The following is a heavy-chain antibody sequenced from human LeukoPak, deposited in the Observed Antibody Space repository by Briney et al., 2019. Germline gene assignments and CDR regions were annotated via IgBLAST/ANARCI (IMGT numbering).Heavy chain of an antibody. D-gene: IGHD3-16*01. V-gene: IGHV3-7*01. CDR2: INQDGGTK. J-gene: IGHJ4*02. CDR3: ARDMKGNLDY. CDR1: GFTFSNTW. Sequence: PGRSLRLSCAASGFTFSNTWMAWVRQAPGKGLDWVANINQDGGTKQYADSVRGRFTISRDNAKNSLYLEMNSLRAEDTGLYHCARDMKGNLDYWGQGTLVTVSS.